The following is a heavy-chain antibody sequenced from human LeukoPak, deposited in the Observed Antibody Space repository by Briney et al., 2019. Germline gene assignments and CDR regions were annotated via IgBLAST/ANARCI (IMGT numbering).Heavy chain of an antibody. CDR3: ARGSYSSSSFDY. D-gene: IGHD6-6*01. Sequence: GGSLRLSCAASGFTFSSYEMNWVRQAPGKGLEWVSYISSSGSTRYYADSVKGRFTISRDNAKNSLYLQMSSLRADDTAAYYCARGSYSSSSFDYWGQGTLVTVSS. CDR2: ISSSGSTR. V-gene: IGHV3-48*03. J-gene: IGHJ4*02. CDR1: GFTFSSYE.